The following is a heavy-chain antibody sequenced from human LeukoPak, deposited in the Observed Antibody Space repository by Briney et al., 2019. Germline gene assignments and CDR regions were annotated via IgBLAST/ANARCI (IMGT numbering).Heavy chain of an antibody. J-gene: IGHJ5*02. CDR3: STTGGYDRQSWFDP. Sequence: GGSLRLSCAASGFTFSNYAMHWVRQAPGKGLEWVAFVRSDGNNKYYADSVKGRFTMSRDNFKNTLYLQMNSLRAEDTAVYYCSTTGGYDRQSWFDPWGQGTLVTVSS. D-gene: IGHD5-12*01. V-gene: IGHV3-30*02. CDR2: VRSDGNNK. CDR1: GFTFSNYA.